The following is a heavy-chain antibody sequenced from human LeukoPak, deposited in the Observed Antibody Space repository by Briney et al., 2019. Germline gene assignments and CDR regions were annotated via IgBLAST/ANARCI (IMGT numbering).Heavy chain of an antibody. CDR3: TKGMATISY. CDR1: GLTFNNAL. Sequence: GGSLRLSCAASGLTFNNALLSWVRQAAGKGLEWVGRIKSKSDGGTTDYAAPVKDRFTISRDDSKNTLYLQMNSLKTEDTAVYYCTKGMATISYWGQGTLVTVSS. CDR2: IKSKSDGGTT. J-gene: IGHJ4*02. V-gene: IGHV3-15*01. D-gene: IGHD5-24*01.